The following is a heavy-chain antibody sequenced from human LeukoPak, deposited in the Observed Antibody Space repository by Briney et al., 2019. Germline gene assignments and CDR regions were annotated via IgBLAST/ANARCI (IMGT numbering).Heavy chain of an antibody. J-gene: IGHJ4*02. D-gene: IGHD4-23*01. V-gene: IGHV5-51*01. CDR3: ARLSDNGGKDFDS. Sequence: GESLKISCKGSGYRFTSSWIGWVRQIPGKGLEWMGIIYPRDSDIRYSPSFEGQVTISADKSISTAYLQRSSLKASDTAMYYCARLSDNGGKDFDSWGQGTLVTVSS. CDR2: IYPRDSDI. CDR1: GYRFTSSW.